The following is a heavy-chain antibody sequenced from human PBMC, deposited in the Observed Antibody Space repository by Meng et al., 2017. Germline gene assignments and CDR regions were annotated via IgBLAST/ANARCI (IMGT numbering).Heavy chain of an antibody. J-gene: IGHJ6*02. CDR1: GYTFTSYA. CDR3: AKGSGVISAEHSYYGMDD. D-gene: IGHD3-22*01. CDR2: NNAGNGNT. V-gene: IGHV1-3*01. Sequence: SVNVSCKASGYTFTSYAMHWVRQAPGQRLEWMGWNNAGNGNTKYSQKFQRRVTITRNTSASTAYMQLSSLRSDDTAVYYCAKGSGVISAEHSYYGMDDWGQGTTVTVSS.